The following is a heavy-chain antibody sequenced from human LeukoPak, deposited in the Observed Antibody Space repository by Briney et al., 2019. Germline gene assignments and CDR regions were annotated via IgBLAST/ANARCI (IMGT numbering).Heavy chain of an antibody. Sequence: ASVNVSCKASGYTFTGYYIHWVRQAPGQGLEWMAWINPNTGGTNYAQKFQGRVTMTRDTSISTAYMELTRLTSDDTAVYYCARGYSSGLGDYWGQGTLVTVSS. CDR1: GYTFTGYY. CDR3: ARGYSSGLGDY. D-gene: IGHD6-19*01. J-gene: IGHJ4*02. CDR2: INPNTGGT. V-gene: IGHV1-2*02.